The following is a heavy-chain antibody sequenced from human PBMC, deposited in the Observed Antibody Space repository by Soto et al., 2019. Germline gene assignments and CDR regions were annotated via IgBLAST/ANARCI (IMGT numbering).Heavy chain of an antibody. CDR2: INHSGST. CDR3: ARGPRRLLNCFDP. J-gene: IGHJ5*02. V-gene: IGHV4-34*01. Sequence: SETLSLTCAVYGGSFSGYYWSWIRQPPGKGLEWIGEINHSGSTNYNPSLKSRVTISVDTAKNQFSLKLSSVTAADTAVYYCARGPRRLLNCFDPWGQGTLVTVSS. CDR1: GGSFSGYY.